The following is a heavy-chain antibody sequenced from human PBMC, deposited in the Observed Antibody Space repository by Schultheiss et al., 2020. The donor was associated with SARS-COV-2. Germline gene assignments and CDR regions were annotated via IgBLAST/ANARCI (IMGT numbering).Heavy chain of an antibody. J-gene: IGHJ4*02. V-gene: IGHV3-23*01. CDR3: AKARTTVTPTTFDY. CDR1: RFTFSSYA. D-gene: IGHD4-17*01. CDR2: ISGSGGST. Sequence: GGSLRLSCAASRFTFSSYAMSWVRQAPGKGLEWVSGISGSGGSTYYADSVKGRFTIPRDNSKNTLYLQMNSLRAEDTAVYYCAKARTTVTPTTFDYWGQGTLVTVSS.